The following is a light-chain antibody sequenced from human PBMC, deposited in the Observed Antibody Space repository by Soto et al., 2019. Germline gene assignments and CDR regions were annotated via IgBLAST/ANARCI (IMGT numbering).Light chain of an antibody. Sequence: QSVLTQPASVSGSPGQSITISCTGSSSDVGSQNLVSWYQQHPRKAPKLIIYEGSRRPSGVSNHFSGSQSGNTASLTVSGLQAEDEADYYCCSFAAGNTYVFGSGTKVTVL. J-gene: IGLJ1*01. CDR3: CSFAAGNTYV. CDR2: EGS. CDR1: SSDVGSQNL. V-gene: IGLV2-23*01.